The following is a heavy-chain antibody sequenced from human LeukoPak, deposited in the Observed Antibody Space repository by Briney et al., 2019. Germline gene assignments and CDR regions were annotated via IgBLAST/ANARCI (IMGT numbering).Heavy chain of an antibody. CDR3: ARSYYDFWSGSMGPDY. J-gene: IGHJ4*02. Sequence: ASVKVSCKASGYTFTSYDINWVRQATGQGLEWMGWVNPNSGNTGYARKFQGRVTMTRNTSISTAYMELSSLRSEDTAVYYCARSYYDFWSGSMGPDYWGQGTLVTVSS. CDR2: VNPNSGNT. D-gene: IGHD3-3*01. CDR1: GYTFTSYD. V-gene: IGHV1-8*01.